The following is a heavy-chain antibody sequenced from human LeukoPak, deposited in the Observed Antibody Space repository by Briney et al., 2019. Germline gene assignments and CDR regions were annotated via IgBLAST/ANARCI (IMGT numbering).Heavy chain of an antibody. CDR3: ARDRVDTAMVNGYYYYYGMDV. D-gene: IGHD5-18*01. J-gene: IGHJ6*02. V-gene: IGHV3-23*01. Sequence: GGSLRLSCAASGFTFSSYAMSWVRQAPGKGLEWVSAISGSGGSTYYADSVKGRFTISRDNSKNTLYLQMNSLRAEDTAVYYCARDRVDTAMVNGYYYYYGMDVWGQGTTVTVSS. CDR1: GFTFSSYA. CDR2: ISGSGGST.